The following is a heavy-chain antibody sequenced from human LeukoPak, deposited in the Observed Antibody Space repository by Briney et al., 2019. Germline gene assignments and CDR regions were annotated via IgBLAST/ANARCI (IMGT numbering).Heavy chain of an antibody. J-gene: IGHJ1*01. V-gene: IGHV3-23*01. CDR2: IGGSGEDT. CDR3: VREREGSNSEH. CDR1: GFTFDNYA. Sequence: GGSLRLSCAASGFTFDNYAMSWVRQTPGKGLEWVSAIGGSGEDTYYPDSVKGRFTISRDGSKNTLYLQLNSLRTEDTAIYYCVREREGSNSEHWGQGTLVTVSS. D-gene: IGHD1-26*01.